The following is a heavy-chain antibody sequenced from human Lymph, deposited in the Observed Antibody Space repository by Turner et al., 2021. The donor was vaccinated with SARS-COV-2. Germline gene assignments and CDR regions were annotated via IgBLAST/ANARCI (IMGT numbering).Heavy chain of an antibody. CDR2: IWYDGSNK. D-gene: IGHD5-12*01. J-gene: IGHJ6*02. Sequence: QVQLVESGGGVVQPGRSLSLSWAASGLTFGSYGMPWVRQAPGKGLEWVAVIWYDGSNKYYADSVKGRFTISRDNSKNTLYLQMNSLRAEDTAVYYCARVKGYNGYDLRYYYGMDVWGQGTTVTVSS. V-gene: IGHV3-33*01. CDR3: ARVKGYNGYDLRYYYGMDV. CDR1: GLTFGSYG.